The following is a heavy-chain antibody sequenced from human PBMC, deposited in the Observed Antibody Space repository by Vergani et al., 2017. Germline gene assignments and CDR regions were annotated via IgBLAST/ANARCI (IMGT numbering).Heavy chain of an antibody. V-gene: IGHV4-4*07. CDR1: GGSISSYY. J-gene: IGHJ3*02. CDR3: ARERPLSGYYYSAFDI. D-gene: IGHD3-22*01. CDR2: IYTSGRT. Sequence: QVQLQESGPGLVKASETLSLTCTVSGGSISSYYWSWIRQPAGKGLEWIGRIYTSGRTNYNPSLQSRLTMSVETSKHQFYLKLSSVTPSDTSVYYCARERPLSGYYYSAFDIWGQGTMVTVSS.